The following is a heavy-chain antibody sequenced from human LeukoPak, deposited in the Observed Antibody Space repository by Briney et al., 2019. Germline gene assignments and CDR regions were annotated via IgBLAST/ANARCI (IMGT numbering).Heavy chain of an antibody. D-gene: IGHD1-26*01. CDR3: ARVQTDPNYSGSYYDGINFDY. J-gene: IGHJ4*02. CDR1: GGTFISYA. CDR2: IIPIFGTA. Sequence: ASVKVSCKASGGTFISYAISWVRQAPGQGLEWMGGIIPIFGTANYAQKFQGRVTITADESTSTAYMELSSLRSEDTAVYYCARVQTDPNYSGSYYDGINFDYWGQGTLVTVSS. V-gene: IGHV1-69*13.